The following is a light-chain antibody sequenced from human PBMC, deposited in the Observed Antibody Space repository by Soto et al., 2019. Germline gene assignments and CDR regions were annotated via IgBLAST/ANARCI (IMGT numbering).Light chain of an antibody. CDR3: QQYNNWPYT. V-gene: IGKV3-15*01. CDR2: GAS. J-gene: IGKJ2*01. CDR1: QSVSSN. Sequence: EIVMTQSPDTLSVSPGEIATLSCRASQSVSSNLAWYQQKPGQAPRLLIFGASTRATGIPARFSGSESGTEFTLTISSLQSEDFAVYHCQQYNNWPYTFRQGTTLEIK.